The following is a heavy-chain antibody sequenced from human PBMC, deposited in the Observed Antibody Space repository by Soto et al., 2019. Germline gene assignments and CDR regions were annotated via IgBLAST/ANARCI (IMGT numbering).Heavy chain of an antibody. CDR1: GFTFSTYG. J-gene: IGHJ4*02. D-gene: IGHD3-16*01. CDR3: ARAVGPFDY. CDR2: IWHDGSNK. Sequence: QVQLVESGGGVVQPGRSLRLSCAASGFTFSTYGMHWVRQAPGEGLEWVAVIWHDGSNKYYADSVKGRVTISRDNAKDMLYLQMNSLRAEDMAVYYCARAVGPFDYWGQGTLVTVSS. V-gene: IGHV3-33*01.